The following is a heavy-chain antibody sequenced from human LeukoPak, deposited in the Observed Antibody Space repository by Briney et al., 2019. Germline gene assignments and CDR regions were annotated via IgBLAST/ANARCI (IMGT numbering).Heavy chain of an antibody. V-gene: IGHV3-11*01. CDR1: GFTFSTIY. CDR2: IGSSGSDI. D-gene: IGHD3-10*01. J-gene: IGHJ6*02. Sequence: GGSLRLSCAASGFTFSTIYMSWVRQAPGKGLEWLSYIGSSGSDIYYADSVKGRFTISRDNAKNSLYLQMNSLRAEHTAVYYCASLYGSGSYYIKHYYYYGMDVWGQGTTVTVSS. CDR3: ASLYGSGSYYIKHYYYYGMDV.